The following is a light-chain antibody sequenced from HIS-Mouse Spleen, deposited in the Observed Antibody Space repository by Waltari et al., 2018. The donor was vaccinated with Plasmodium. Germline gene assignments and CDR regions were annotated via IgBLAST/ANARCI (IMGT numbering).Light chain of an antibody. Sequence: DIQMTQSPSTLSASVGDRGTITCRASQSISSWLAWYQQKPGKAPKPLIYKASSLESGVPSRFSGSGSGTEFTLTISSLQPDDFATYYCQQYNSYSWTFGQGTKVEIK. CDR3: QQYNSYSWT. CDR2: KAS. J-gene: IGKJ1*01. V-gene: IGKV1-5*03. CDR1: QSISSW.